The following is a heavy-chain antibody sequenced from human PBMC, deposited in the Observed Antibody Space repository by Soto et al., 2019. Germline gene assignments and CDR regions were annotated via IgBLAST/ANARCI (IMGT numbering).Heavy chain of an antibody. V-gene: IGHV1-18*01. J-gene: IGHJ4*02. CDR3: ARGRYGDY. D-gene: IGHD1-1*01. CDR1: GYAFTTYG. Sequence: QVHLVQSGAEVKKPGASVKISCKGSGYAFTTYGITWVRQAPGQGLEWMGWNSAHNGNTTYAQKLQGRVTVTRDTSTRTAYMERWSLRSDYTAVYYCARGRYGDYWDQGALITVSS. CDR2: NSAHNGNT.